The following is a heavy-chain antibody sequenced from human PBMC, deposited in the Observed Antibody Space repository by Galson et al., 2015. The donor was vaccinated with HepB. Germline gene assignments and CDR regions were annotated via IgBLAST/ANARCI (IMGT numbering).Heavy chain of an antibody. CDR3: ASTPGIAAAGYYYYGMDV. CDR1: GFTFSSYS. CDR2: ISSSSSYI. V-gene: IGHV3-21*01. D-gene: IGHD6-13*01. J-gene: IGHJ6*02. Sequence: SLRLSCAASGFTFSSYSMSWVRQAPGKGPEWVSSISSSSSYIYYADSVKGRFTISRDNAKNSLYLQMNSLRAEDTAVYYCASTPGIAAAGYYYYGMDVWGQGTTVTVSS.